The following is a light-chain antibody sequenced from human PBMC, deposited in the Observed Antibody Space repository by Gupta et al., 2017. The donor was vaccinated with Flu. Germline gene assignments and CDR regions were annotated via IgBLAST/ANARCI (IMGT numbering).Light chain of an antibody. V-gene: IGLV5-37*01. CDR1: SYINVGSYN. J-gene: IGLJ3*02. Sequence: QPVLTQPPSPSASPGDSARLTCTLPSYINVGSYNIYWYQQKPARPPRYLLYYYSDSDKGQGSGVPSRFSGSKHATAVTGIVPISGHQAEDEGDYYCVIWASNDWVFGGGTKLTVL. CDR2: YYSDSDK. CDR3: VIWASNDWV.